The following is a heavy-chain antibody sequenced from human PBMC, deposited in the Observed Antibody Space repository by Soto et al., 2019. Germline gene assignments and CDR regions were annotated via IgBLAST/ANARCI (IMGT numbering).Heavy chain of an antibody. D-gene: IGHD3-3*01. CDR1: GYTFTSYG. V-gene: IGHV1-18*01. Sequence: AASVKVSCKASGYTFTSYGISWVRQAPGEGLEWMGWISGYNGNTNYAEKVQDRVTMTTDTSTTTAYMELRSLRSDDTAIYYCARGYEFWSGYSNFDYWGQGTQVTVSS. CDR2: ISGYNGNT. CDR3: ARGYEFWSGYSNFDY. J-gene: IGHJ4*02.